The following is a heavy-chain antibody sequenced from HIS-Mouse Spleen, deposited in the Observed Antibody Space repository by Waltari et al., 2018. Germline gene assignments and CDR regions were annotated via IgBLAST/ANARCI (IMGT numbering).Heavy chain of an antibody. Sequence: QLQLQESGTGLVKPSETLSLTGTVPGGPISSSSYSWGWIRQPPGKGLEWIGSIYYSGSTYYNPSLKSRVTISVDTSKNQFSLKLSSVTAADTAVYYCAREIPYSSSWYDWYFDLWGRGTLVTVSS. V-gene: IGHV4-39*07. J-gene: IGHJ2*01. CDR1: GGPISSSSYS. D-gene: IGHD6-13*01. CDR3: AREIPYSSSWYDWYFDL. CDR2: IYYSGST.